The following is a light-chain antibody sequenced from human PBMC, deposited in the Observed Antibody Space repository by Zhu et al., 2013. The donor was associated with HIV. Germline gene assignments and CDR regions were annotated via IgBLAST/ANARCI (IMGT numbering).Light chain of an antibody. V-gene: IGLV7-43*01. Sequence: QTEVTQEPSLTVSPGGTVTLTCASNTGAVTSDHFPSWFQQKPGESPRSMISTTDNRHSWTPGRFSGSLLGGKAALTLSDVRPDDEADYYCLLSFGGRRVFGGGTTLTVL. CDR3: LLSFGGRRV. J-gene: IGLJ3*02. CDR2: TTD. CDR1: TGAVTSDHF.